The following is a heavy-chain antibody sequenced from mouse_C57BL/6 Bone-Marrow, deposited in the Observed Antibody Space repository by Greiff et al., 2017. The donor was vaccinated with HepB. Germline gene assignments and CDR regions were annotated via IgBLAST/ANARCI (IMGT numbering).Heavy chain of an antibody. Sequence: EVQLVESGGDLVKPGGSLKLSCAASGFTFSSYGMSWVRQTPDKRLEWVATISSGGSYTYYPDSVKGRFTISRDNAKNTLYLQMSSLKSEDTAMYYCARRYYGSKAYWGQGTLVTVSA. CDR3: ARRYYGSKAY. V-gene: IGHV5-6*01. CDR1: GFTFSSYG. J-gene: IGHJ3*01. D-gene: IGHD1-1*01. CDR2: ISSGGSYT.